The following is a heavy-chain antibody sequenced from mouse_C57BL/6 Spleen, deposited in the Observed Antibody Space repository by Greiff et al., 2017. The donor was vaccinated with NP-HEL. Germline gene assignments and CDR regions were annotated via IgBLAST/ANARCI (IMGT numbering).Heavy chain of an antibody. J-gene: IGHJ3*01. CDR2: IDPNSGGT. Sequence: QVQLKQPGAELVKPGASVKLSCKASGYTFTSYWMHWVKQRPGRGLEWIGRIDPNSGGTKYNEKFKSKATLTVDKPSSTAYMQLSSLTSEDSAVYYCASNEGLRRGAWFAYWGQGTLVTVSA. CDR1: GYTFTSYW. CDR3: ASNEGLRRGAWFAY. D-gene: IGHD2-4*01. V-gene: IGHV1-72*01.